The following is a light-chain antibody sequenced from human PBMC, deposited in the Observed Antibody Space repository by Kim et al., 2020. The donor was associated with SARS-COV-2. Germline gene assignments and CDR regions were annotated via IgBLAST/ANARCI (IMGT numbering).Light chain of an antibody. CDR2: DAS. CDR1: QSVSNS. CDR3: LQRRYWPFT. V-gene: IGKV3-11*01. J-gene: IGKJ3*01. Sequence: LTPGESAPLSRRASQSVSNSLASYPLKPGQSPRPLIFDASRTATGIPAMFSCSGSGTDFTLTIRSLEPEDVGVYYCLQRRYWPFTFGPGTKVDIK.